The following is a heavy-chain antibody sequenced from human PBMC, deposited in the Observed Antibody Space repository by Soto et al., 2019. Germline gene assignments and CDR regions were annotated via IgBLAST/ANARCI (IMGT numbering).Heavy chain of an antibody. CDR3: ARGLVEVVVAATLRRYYYYGMDV. D-gene: IGHD2-15*01. Sequence: QVQLVESGGGVVQPGRSLRLSCAASGFTFSSYAMHWVRQAPVKGLEWVAVISYDGSNKYYADSVKGRFTISRDNSKNTLYLQMNSLRAEDTAVYYCARGLVEVVVAATLRRYYYYGMDVWGQGTTVTVSS. CDR1: GFTFSSYA. CDR2: ISYDGSNK. V-gene: IGHV3-30-3*01. J-gene: IGHJ6*02.